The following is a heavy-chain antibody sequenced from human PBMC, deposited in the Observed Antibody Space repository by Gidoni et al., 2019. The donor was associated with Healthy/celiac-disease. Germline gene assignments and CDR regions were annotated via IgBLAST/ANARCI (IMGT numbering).Heavy chain of an antibody. CDR2: ISGSGGST. J-gene: IGHJ6*02. D-gene: IGHD4-17*01. CDR1: GFTFSSYA. V-gene: IGHV3-23*01. Sequence: EVQLLESGGGLVQPGGSLRLSCAASGFTFSSYAMSWVRQAPGKGLEWVSAISGSGGSTYYADSVKGRFTISRDNSKNTLYLQMNSLRAEDTAVYYCAIAYYGDYYYGMDVWGQGTTVTVSS. CDR3: AIAYYGDYYYGMDV.